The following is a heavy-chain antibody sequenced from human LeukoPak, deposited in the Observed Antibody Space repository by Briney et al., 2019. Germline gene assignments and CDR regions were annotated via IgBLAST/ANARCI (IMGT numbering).Heavy chain of an antibody. V-gene: IGHV1-2*02. D-gene: IGHD2-21*02. CDR1: GYTFTGYY. CDR3: ARDREVTAILNYYYYYGMDV. J-gene: IGHJ6*02. Sequence: ASVKASCKASGYTFTGYYMHWVRQAPGQGLEWMGWINPNSGGTNYAQKFQGRVTMTRDTSISTAYMELSRLRSDDTAVYYCARDREVTAILNYYYYYGMDVWGQGTTVTVSS. CDR2: INPNSGGT.